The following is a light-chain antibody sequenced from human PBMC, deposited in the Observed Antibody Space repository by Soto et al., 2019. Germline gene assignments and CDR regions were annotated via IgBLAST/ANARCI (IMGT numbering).Light chain of an antibody. Sequence: DNQMTQSPSTLSASVGDRVTITCRASQSISSWLAWYQQKPGKAPKLLIYDASSLESGVPSRFSGSGSGTEFTLTIRGLQPEDFATYYGQQYNSYSQLTFGGGTKVDIK. J-gene: IGKJ4*01. V-gene: IGKV1-5*01. CDR1: QSISSW. CDR3: QQYNSYSQLT. CDR2: DAS.